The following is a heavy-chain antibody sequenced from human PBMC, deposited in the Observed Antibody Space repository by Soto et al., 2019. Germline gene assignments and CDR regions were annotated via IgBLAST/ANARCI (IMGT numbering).Heavy chain of an antibody. CDR1: GFSFSDCY. D-gene: IGHD2-2*02. CDR3: ARVYTGSGTYHFDY. Sequence: EVQLVESGGGLVQPGGSLRLSCAVSGFSFSDCYMDWVRQAPGKGLEWVGRTRNKPNSYSTEYGASAKGRFTISRDHSQNSLYLQLNSLKTEDTAVYYCARVYTGSGTYHFDYWGQGTLVTVSS. V-gene: IGHV3-72*01. CDR2: TRNKPNSYST. J-gene: IGHJ4*02.